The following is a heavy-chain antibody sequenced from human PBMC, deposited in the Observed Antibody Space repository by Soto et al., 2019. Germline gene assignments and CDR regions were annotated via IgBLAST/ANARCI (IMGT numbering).Heavy chain of an antibody. Sequence: EVQLVESGGGLVQPGGSLRLSCAASGFTFSDHHMDWVRQAPGKGLEWVGRTRHKPNSYTTEYAASVKGRFTISRDDSKNSLYLQMNSLKTEDTAVYYCARGVLTDYFDYWGQGTLVTVSS. CDR3: ARGVLTDYFDY. CDR2: TRHKPNSYTT. J-gene: IGHJ4*02. V-gene: IGHV3-72*01. CDR1: GFTFSDHH. D-gene: IGHD2-21*02.